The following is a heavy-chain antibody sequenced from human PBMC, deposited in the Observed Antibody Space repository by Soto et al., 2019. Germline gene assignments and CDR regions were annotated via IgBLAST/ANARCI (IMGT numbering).Heavy chain of an antibody. CDR3: ARPYYSSSSYGMDV. CDR2: ISSSSSTI. Sequence: EVQLVESGGGLVQPGGSLRLSCAASGFTFSSYSMNWVRQAPGKGLEWVSYISSSSSTIYYADSVKGRFTISRDNAKNSLYLQMNSLRDEDTAVYYGARPYYSSSSYGMDVWGQGTTVTVAS. J-gene: IGHJ6*02. D-gene: IGHD6-6*01. CDR1: GFTFSSYS. V-gene: IGHV3-48*02.